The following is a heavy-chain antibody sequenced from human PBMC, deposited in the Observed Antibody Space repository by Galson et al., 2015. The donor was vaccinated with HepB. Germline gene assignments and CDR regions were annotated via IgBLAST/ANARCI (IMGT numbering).Heavy chain of an antibody. CDR2: IWYDGSKN. CDR1: QFILRSYG. Sequence: SLRLSCAASQFILRSYGMHWVRQAPGKGLEWVALIWYDGSKNYYGDSVKGRFTISRDNSKNTVYLQMNSLRAEDTAVYYCARGDCSSTSCYLMDVWGQGTTVTVSS. CDR3: ARGDCSSTSCYLMDV. J-gene: IGHJ6*02. D-gene: IGHD2-2*01. V-gene: IGHV3-33*01.